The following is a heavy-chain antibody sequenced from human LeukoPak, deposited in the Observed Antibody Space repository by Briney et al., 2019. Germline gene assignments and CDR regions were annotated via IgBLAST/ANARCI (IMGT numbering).Heavy chain of an antibody. D-gene: IGHD2-2*01. V-gene: IGHV1-69*04. CDR3: ARRTSGYYYYMDV. CDR1: GGTFSSYD. CDR2: IIPILGIA. J-gene: IGHJ6*03. Sequence: SVTVSCTASGGTFSSYDISWVRQAPGQGLEWMGRIIPILGIANYAQRFQGRVTITTDESTSTAYMELSSLRSEDTAVYYCARRTSGYYYYMDVWGKGTTVTVSS.